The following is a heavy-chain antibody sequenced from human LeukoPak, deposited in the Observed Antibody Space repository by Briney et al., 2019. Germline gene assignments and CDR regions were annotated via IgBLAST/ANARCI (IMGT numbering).Heavy chain of an antibody. CDR3: ARDQAWSSAYYYDSSGYYPRGGFDY. J-gene: IGHJ4*02. V-gene: IGHV4-38-2*02. CDR2: IYHSGST. Sequence: SETLSLTCTVSDGAIAGYSWSWIRQPPGKGLEWIGSIYHSGSTYYNPSLKRRVTISVDTSKNQFSLKLSSVTAADTAVYYCARDQAWSSAYYYDSSGYYPRGGFDYWGQGTLVTVSS. D-gene: IGHD3-22*01. CDR1: DGAIAGYS.